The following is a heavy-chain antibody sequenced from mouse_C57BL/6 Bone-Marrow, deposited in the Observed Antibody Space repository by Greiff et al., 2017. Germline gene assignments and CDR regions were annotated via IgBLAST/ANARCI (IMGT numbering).Heavy chain of an antibody. CDR1: GFTFSSYG. V-gene: IGHV5-6*01. Sequence: EVQLVESGGDLVKPGGSLKLSCAASGFTFSSYGMSWVRQTPDKRLEWVATISSGGSYTYYPDSGKGRFTISRDNAKNTLYLQRSSLKSDDTAMYYCARLHVGNFDYWGQGTTLTVSS. CDR3: ARLHVGNFDY. J-gene: IGHJ2*01. CDR2: ISSGGSYT.